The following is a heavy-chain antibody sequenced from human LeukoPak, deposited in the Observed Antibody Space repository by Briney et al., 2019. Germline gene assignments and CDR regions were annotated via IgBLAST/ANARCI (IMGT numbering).Heavy chain of an antibody. CDR2: INSDGSST. J-gene: IGHJ4*02. Sequence: PGGSLRLSCAASGFTFSSYWMYWVRQAPGKGLVCVSRINSDGSSTSYADSVKGRFIISRHNAKNTLYLQMNGLRAEDTAVYYCARRGAGTGTTDYWGQGTLVTVSS. D-gene: IGHD1-1*01. CDR1: GFTFSSYW. V-gene: IGHV3-74*01. CDR3: ARRGAGTGTTDY.